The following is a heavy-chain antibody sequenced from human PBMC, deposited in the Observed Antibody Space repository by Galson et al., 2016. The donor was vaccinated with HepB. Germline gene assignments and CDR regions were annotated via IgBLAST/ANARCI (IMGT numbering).Heavy chain of an antibody. CDR3: AKHPRLSTIATSDYFDY. J-gene: IGHJ4*02. CDR1: GFTFNTYA. CDR2: ISGNSGSM. D-gene: IGHD5-12*01. V-gene: IGHV3-23*01. Sequence: SLRLSCAASGFTFNTYAMSWVRQAPGTGLEWVSTISGNSGSMYYADSVKGRFSISRDHSKNTLSLQLDTLRAEDTAVYYWAKHPRLSTIATSDYFDYWGQGTLVTVSS.